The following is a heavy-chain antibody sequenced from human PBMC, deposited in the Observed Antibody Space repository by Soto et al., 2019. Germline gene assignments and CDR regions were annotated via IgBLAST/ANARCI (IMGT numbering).Heavy chain of an antibody. D-gene: IGHD6-6*01. Sequence: GASVKVSCKTSGYTFSNYGMTWVRQAPGQPLEWLGWISLYSDGTNYAQKFQGRVTMTTDTSRSTAYLDLRSLRSDDTAVYYCARDLVAVRPGWFDPWGQGTLVTVSS. CDR2: ISLYSDGT. V-gene: IGHV1-18*01. CDR3: ARDLVAVRPGWFDP. J-gene: IGHJ5*02. CDR1: GYTFSNYG.